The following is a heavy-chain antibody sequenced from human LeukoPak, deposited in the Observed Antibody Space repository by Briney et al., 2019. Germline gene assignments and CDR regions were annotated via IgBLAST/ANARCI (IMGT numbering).Heavy chain of an antibody. Sequence: PGGSLRLSCAASGFTFSSYSMNWVRQAPGKGLEWVSYISSSSSTIYYADSVKGRFTISRDNAKNSLYLQMNSLRAEDTAVYYCAKGSAYEAEYYYMDLWGKGTTVTISS. CDR1: GFTFSSYS. V-gene: IGHV3-48*01. D-gene: IGHD5-12*01. J-gene: IGHJ6*03. CDR3: AKGSAYEAEYYYMDL. CDR2: ISSSSSTI.